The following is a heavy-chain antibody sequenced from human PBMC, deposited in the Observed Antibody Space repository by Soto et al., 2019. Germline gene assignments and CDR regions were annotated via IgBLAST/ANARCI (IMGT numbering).Heavy chain of an antibody. CDR1: GYTFTTYY. D-gene: IGHD5-12*01. J-gene: IGHJ4*02. Sequence: GASVKVSCKASGYTFTTYYMHWVRQAPGQGLEWMGRIIPILGIANYAQKFQGRVTITAGKSTSTAYMELSSLRSEDTAVYYCARGNIVATIAYFDYWGQGTLVTVSS. CDR3: ARGNIVATIAYFDY. V-gene: IGHV1-69*04. CDR2: IIPILGIA.